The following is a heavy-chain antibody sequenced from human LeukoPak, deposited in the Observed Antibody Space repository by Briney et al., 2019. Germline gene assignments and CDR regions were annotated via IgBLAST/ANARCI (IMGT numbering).Heavy chain of an antibody. CDR1: GGSINSYY. Sequence: PSETLSLTCGVSGGSINSYYWGWVRQPAGKGLEWIGRIYTTGTTNYSSSLNSRLTMSLVTSKNHFSLKLRSVTAADTAVYYCGRQGYTASYYFVDYWSQGTLVTVSS. CDR2: IYTTGTT. V-gene: IGHV4-59*10. D-gene: IGHD1-26*01. CDR3: GRQGYTASYYFVDY. J-gene: IGHJ4*02.